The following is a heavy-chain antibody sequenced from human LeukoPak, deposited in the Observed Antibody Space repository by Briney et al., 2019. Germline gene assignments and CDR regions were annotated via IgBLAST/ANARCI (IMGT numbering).Heavy chain of an antibody. D-gene: IGHD1-1*01. CDR1: GGTFITYT. CDR2: IIPIFGTA. J-gene: IGHJ4*02. CDR3: ATYMLRDNWNVHTFDS. Sequence: ASVKVSCKASGGTFITYTINWVRQAPGQGLEWRGGIIPIFGTAKYAQKFQGRVTVTTDDSTSTAFMELSSLRSEDTAVYYCATYMLRDNWNVHTFDSWGQGTLVTVSS. V-gene: IGHV1-69*05.